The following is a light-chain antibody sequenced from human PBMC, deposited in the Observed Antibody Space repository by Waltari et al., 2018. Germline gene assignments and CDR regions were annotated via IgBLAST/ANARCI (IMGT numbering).Light chain of an antibody. Sequence: SYELTQPPSVSVSPGQTHSITCSGDTLGDKYACWYQQKPGQSPELVIYQDSKRPSGIPERFSGSNSGNTATLTISGTQAMDETDYYCQAWDSSTAVFGGGTKLTVL. CDR2: QDS. CDR1: TLGDKY. V-gene: IGLV3-1*01. J-gene: IGLJ3*02. CDR3: QAWDSSTAV.